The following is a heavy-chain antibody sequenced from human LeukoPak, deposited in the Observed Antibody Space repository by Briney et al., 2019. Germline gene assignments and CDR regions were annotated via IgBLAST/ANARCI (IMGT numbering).Heavy chain of an antibody. J-gene: IGHJ4*02. D-gene: IGHD2-8*01. Sequence: QPGGSLRLSCAASGFTFSSYAMSWVRQAPGMRLEWVSTINDNAGGTYYADSVKGLFTISRDNSRNTLYLQMSSLRSEDTAVYYCAKGLTSGALYYFDYWGQGTLVAVSS. V-gene: IGHV3-23*01. CDR2: INDNAGGT. CDR1: GFTFSSYA. CDR3: AKGLTSGALYYFDY.